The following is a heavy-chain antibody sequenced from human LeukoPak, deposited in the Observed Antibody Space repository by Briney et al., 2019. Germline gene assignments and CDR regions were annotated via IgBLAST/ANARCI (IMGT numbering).Heavy chain of an antibody. CDR3: ARVRWSSAFDY. D-gene: IGHD1-26*01. CDR2: ITSNGGST. Sequence: GGSLRLSCAASGFSFSTYAMHWVRQAPGKGLEYVAAITSNGGSTYYASSAKGRFTISRDSSKNTLYLQMGSLRAEDMAVYYCARVRWSSAFDYWGQGTLVTVSS. J-gene: IGHJ4*02. CDR1: GFSFSTYA. V-gene: IGHV3-64*01.